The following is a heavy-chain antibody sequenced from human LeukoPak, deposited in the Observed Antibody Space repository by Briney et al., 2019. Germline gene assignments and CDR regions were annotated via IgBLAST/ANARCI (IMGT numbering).Heavy chain of an antibody. J-gene: IGHJ5*02. Sequence: SVKVSCKASGGTFSSYTISWVRQAPGQGLEWMGRIIPILGIANYAQKFQGRVTITADKSTSTAYMELSSLRSEDTAVYYCARDLMVATRHNWFNPWGQGTLVTVSS. CDR1: GGTFSSYT. CDR2: IIPILGIA. V-gene: IGHV1-69*04. D-gene: IGHD5-12*01. CDR3: ARDLMVATRHNWFNP.